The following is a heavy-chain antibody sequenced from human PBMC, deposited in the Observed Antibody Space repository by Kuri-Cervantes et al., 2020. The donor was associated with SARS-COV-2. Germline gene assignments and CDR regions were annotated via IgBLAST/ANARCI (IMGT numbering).Heavy chain of an antibody. V-gene: IGHV1-69*13. Sequence: SVKVSCKASGGTFSSYAISWVRQAPGQGLEWMGGIIPIFGTANYAQKFQGRVTITADESTSTAYMELRSLRSDDTAVYYCARKWELDYYYYGMDVWGQGTTVTGSS. CDR3: ARKWELDYYYYGMDV. CDR1: GGTFSSYA. D-gene: IGHD1-26*01. CDR2: IIPIFGTA. J-gene: IGHJ6*02.